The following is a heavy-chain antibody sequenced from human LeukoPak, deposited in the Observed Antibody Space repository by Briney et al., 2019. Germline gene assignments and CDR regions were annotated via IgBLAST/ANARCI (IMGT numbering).Heavy chain of an antibody. Sequence: GGSLRLSCAASGFTFSDYYMSWIRQAPGKGLEWVSYISSSGSTIYYADSVKGRFTISRDNAKNSLYLQMNSLRAEDTAVYYCARDGVVVVAATYYYYGMDVWGQGTTVTVSS. CDR3: ARDGVVVVAATYYYYGMDV. V-gene: IGHV3-11*01. J-gene: IGHJ6*02. CDR1: GFTFSDYY. CDR2: ISSSGSTI. D-gene: IGHD2-15*01.